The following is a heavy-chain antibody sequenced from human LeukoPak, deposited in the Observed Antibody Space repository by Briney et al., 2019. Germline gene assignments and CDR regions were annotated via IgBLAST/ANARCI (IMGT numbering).Heavy chain of an antibody. CDR1: GFSVSNNY. J-gene: IGHJ4*02. Sequence: GGSLRLSCAASGFSVSNNYMSWVRQAPGKGLEWVSVIYSGGDTYYADSVKGRFTISRDKSKNTLYLQMNSLRDEDTAVYYCTRDRDDSSVLHYFDYWGQGALVTVSS. V-gene: IGHV3-66*02. CDR3: TRDRDDSSVLHYFDY. D-gene: IGHD3-22*01. CDR2: IYSGGDT.